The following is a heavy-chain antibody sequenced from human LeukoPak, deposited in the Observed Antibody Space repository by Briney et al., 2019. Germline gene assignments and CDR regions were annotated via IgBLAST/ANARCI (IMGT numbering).Heavy chain of an antibody. CDR1: GGSFSGYY. V-gene: IGHV4-34*01. Sequence: SETLSLTCAVYGGSFSGYYWSWIRQPPGKGLEWIGEINHSGSTNYNPSLKSRVTISVDTSKNQFSLKLSSVTAADTAVYYCARVAPQRPVDNWGQGTLVTVSS. CDR3: ARVAPQRPVDN. CDR2: INHSGST. J-gene: IGHJ4*02.